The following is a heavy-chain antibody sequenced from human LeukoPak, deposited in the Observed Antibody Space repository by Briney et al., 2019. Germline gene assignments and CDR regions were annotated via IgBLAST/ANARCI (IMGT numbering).Heavy chain of an antibody. CDR2: ISGSGGST. Sequence: GGSLRLSCAASGFTFSSYAMSWVRQAPGKGLEWVSVISGSGGSTYYADSVKGRFTISRDNSKNTLYLQLNSLRAEDTAVYYCAKSSWGFGELGSFDYWGQGTLVTVSS. CDR1: GFTFSSYA. D-gene: IGHD3-10*01. CDR3: AKSSWGFGELGSFDY. V-gene: IGHV3-23*01. J-gene: IGHJ4*02.